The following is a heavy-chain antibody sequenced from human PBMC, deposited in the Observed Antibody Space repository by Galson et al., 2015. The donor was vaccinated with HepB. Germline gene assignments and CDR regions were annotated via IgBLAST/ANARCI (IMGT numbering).Heavy chain of an antibody. V-gene: IGHV3-11*01. Sequence: SLRLSCAASGFTFNDYYMSWIRQAPGKGLEWVSYINTGGSTIYYADSVKGRFTLSRDNAKDSLYLQMNSLRAEDTAVYYCVRGGTYYYGPESPMDVWGKGTTGTVSS. D-gene: IGHD3-10*01. J-gene: IGHJ6*03. CDR3: VRGGTYYYGPESPMDV. CDR2: INTGGSTI. CDR1: GFTFNDYY.